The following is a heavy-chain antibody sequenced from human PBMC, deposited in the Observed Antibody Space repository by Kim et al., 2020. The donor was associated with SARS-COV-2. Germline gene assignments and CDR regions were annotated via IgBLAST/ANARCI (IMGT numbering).Heavy chain of an antibody. J-gene: IGHJ4*02. Sequence: LKIRVTISVDTSKDQFSLKLSSVTAADTAVYYCARSIYDFWSGPHRGFDYWGQGTLVTVSS. D-gene: IGHD3-3*01. V-gene: IGHV4-34*01. CDR3: ARSIYDFWSGPHRGFDY.